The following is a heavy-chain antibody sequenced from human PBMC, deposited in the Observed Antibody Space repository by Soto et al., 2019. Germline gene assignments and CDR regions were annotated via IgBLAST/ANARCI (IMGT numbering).Heavy chain of an antibody. V-gene: IGHV4-59*02. CDR3: ARLAYDSVWNSYYFDL. CDR2: IRHTGET. D-gene: IGHD1-7*01. CDR1: GTSVSRNY. Sequence: PSETLSLTCSVSGTSVSRNYWGRIRQIPGKGLEFIGHIRHTGETTESPSLNSRIVLSIDTSHNRFSLKLFSMTAADTAVYFCARLAYDSVWNSYYFDLWGQGSLVTVSS. J-gene: IGHJ4*02.